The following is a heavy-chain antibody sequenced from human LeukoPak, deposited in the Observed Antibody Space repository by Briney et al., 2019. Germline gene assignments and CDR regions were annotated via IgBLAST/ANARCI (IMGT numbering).Heavy chain of an antibody. CDR2: INPSSGGT. J-gene: IGHJ4*02. CDR3: ARGYYSSSKPYYFDY. D-gene: IGHD6-6*01. Sequence: ASLRVSSTASGYTFTGYYMHWVRQTPGQGREWMGWINPSSGGTNYAQKFQGRVTMPRDTSISTAYMELSRLRSDDTAVYYCARGYYSSSKPYYFDYWGQGPLVPVSS. CDR1: GYTFTGYY. V-gene: IGHV1-2*02.